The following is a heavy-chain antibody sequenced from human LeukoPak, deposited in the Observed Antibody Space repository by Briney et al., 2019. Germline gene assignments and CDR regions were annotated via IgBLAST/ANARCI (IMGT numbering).Heavy chain of an antibody. J-gene: IGHJ4*02. Sequence: GGSLRLSCAASGFTFSSYAMSWVRQAPGKGLEWVSAISGSGGSTYYADSVKGRFTISRDNSKNMLYLQMSSLRAEDTAVYYCANLDARGYCSSTSCQDPFDYWGQGTLVTVSS. CDR3: ANLDARGYCSSTSCQDPFDY. CDR2: ISGSGGST. CDR1: GFTFSSYA. D-gene: IGHD2-2*01. V-gene: IGHV3-23*01.